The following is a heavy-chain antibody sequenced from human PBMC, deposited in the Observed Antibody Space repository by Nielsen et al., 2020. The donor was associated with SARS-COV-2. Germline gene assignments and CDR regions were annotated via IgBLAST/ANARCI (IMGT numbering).Heavy chain of an antibody. CDR3: ARLADYEYVWGSFADDAFDI. CDR2: INTNTGNP. J-gene: IGHJ3*02. V-gene: IGHV7-4-1*02. Sequence: VRQMPGKGLEWMGWINTNTGNPTYAQGFTGRFVFSLDTSVSTAYLQISSLKAEDTALYYCARLADYEYVWGSFADDAFDIWGQGTMVTVSS. D-gene: IGHD3-16*01.